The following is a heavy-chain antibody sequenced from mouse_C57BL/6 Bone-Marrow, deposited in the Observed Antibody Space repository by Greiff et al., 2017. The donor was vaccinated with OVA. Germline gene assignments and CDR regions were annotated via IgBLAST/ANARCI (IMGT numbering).Heavy chain of an antibody. CDR2: INPRDGST. CDR3: AREEGYHYYAMDY. CDR1: GYTFTDYT. J-gene: IGHJ4*01. Sequence: VQLQQSEPELVKPGASVKISCKASGYTFTDYTIHWMKQSHEKGLEWIGYINPRDGSTNYNEKFKGKATLTADKSSSTAYMQLNSLTSEDSAVYFCAREEGYHYYAMDYWGQGTSVTVSS. V-gene: IGHV1-78*01.